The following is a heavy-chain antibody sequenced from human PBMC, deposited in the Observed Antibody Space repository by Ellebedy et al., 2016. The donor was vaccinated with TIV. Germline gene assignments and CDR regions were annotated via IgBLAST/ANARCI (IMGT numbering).Heavy chain of an antibody. CDR1: GGSISSSSYY. Sequence: SETLSLTCTVSGGSISSSSYYWGWIRQHPGKGLEWIGRIYYSGSTYYNPSLKSRVTISVDTSKNQFSLKLSSVTAADTAVYYCARDGSPTYGMDVWGQGTTVTVSS. CDR2: IYYSGST. D-gene: IGHD2-2*03. CDR3: ARDGSPTYGMDV. V-gene: IGHV4-39*07. J-gene: IGHJ6*02.